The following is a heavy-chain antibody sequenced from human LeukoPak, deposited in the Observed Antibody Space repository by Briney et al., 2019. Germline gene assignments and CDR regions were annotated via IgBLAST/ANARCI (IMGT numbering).Heavy chain of an antibody. CDR1: VYTFTGYY. D-gene: IGHD6-6*01. Sequence: ASVKVSCKASVYTFTGYYMHWVRQAPGQGLEWMGRINPNSGGTNYAQKFQGRVTMTRDTSISTAYMELSRLRSDDTAVYYCAVFEYSSSSEQYYFDYWGQGTLVTVSS. CDR2: INPNSGGT. CDR3: AVFEYSSSSEQYYFDY. J-gene: IGHJ4*02. V-gene: IGHV1-2*06.